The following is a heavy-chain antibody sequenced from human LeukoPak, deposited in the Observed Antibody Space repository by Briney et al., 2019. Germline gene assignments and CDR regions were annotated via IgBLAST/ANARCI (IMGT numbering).Heavy chain of an antibody. D-gene: IGHD3-22*01. V-gene: IGHV3-30*14. Sequence: GGSLRLSCAASGFTFTTYAMHWVRQAPGKGLEWVAFISFDDGTTKYYADSVKGRFTISRDNSKNTLHLQMGSLRAEDMAVYYCARIRHYDSSGYFDYWGQGTLVTVSS. CDR1: GFTFTTYA. J-gene: IGHJ4*02. CDR3: ARIRHYDSSGYFDY. CDR2: ISFDDGTTK.